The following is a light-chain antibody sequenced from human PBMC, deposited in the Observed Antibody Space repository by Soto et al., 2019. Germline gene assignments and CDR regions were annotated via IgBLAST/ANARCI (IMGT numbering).Light chain of an antibody. Sequence: QSVLTQPPSVSGAPWQRLTISCTGSSSNIGEGYDVHWYQQLPRTAPKLLIFVNNNRPSGVPDRFSGSKSGTSASLAITGLQAADEADYYCQSYDSSLSAWVFGGGTKVTVL. CDR1: SSNIGEGYD. CDR2: VNN. V-gene: IGLV1-40*01. CDR3: QSYDSSLSAWV. J-gene: IGLJ3*02.